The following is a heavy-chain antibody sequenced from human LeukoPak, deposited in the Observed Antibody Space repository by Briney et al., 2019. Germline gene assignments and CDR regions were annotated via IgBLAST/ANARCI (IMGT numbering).Heavy chain of an antibody. V-gene: IGHV3-7*03. Sequence: TGGSLRLSCAASGFTFSSYWMSWVRQAPGKGLEWVANIKQDGSEKYYVDSVKGRFTISRDNAKNSLYLQMNSLRAEDTALYYCARGYSSAPFDYWGQGTLVTVSS. CDR3: ARGYSSAPFDY. CDR1: GFTFSSYW. CDR2: IKQDGSEK. J-gene: IGHJ4*02. D-gene: IGHD6-19*01.